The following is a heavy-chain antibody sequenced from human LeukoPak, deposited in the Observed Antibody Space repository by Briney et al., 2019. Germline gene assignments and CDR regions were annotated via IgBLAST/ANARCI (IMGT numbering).Heavy chain of an antibody. CDR2: ISYDGSNK. Sequence: GGSPRLSCAASGFTFSSYAMHWVRQAPGKGLEWVAVISYDGSNKYYADSVKGRFTISRDNSKNTLYLQMNSLRAEDTAVYYCARDRRDIVATVYFDYWGQGTLVTVSS. CDR3: ARDRRDIVATVYFDY. D-gene: IGHD5-12*01. CDR1: GFTFSSYA. J-gene: IGHJ4*02. V-gene: IGHV3-30*04.